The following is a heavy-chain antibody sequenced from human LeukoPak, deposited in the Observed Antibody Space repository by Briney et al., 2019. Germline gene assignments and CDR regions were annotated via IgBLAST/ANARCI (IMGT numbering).Heavy chain of an antibody. CDR2: IYSGGST. V-gene: IGHV3-23*03. CDR3: AKDLNNNGRGFDY. Sequence: GGSLRLSCAASGFTFSSYAMSWVRQAPGKGLEWVSVIYSGGSTYYADSVQGRFIISRDNSKNTLYLQMDRLRADDTAVYYCAKDLNNNGRGFDYWGQGTLVTVSS. D-gene: IGHD1-14*01. J-gene: IGHJ4*02. CDR1: GFTFSSYA.